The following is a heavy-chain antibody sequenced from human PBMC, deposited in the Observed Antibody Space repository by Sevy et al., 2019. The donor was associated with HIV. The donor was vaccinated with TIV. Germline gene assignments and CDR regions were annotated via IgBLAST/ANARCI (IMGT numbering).Heavy chain of an antibody. CDR3: ASSSYGGNLGAFDI. CDR2: IIPIFGTA. D-gene: IGHD4-17*01. CDR1: GDTFSSYA. Sequence: ASVKVSCKASGDTFSSYAISWVRQAPGQGLEWMGGIIPIFGTANYAQKFQGRVTITADESTSTAYMELSSLRSEDTAVYYCASSSYGGNLGAFDIWGQGTMVTVSS. J-gene: IGHJ3*02. V-gene: IGHV1-69*13.